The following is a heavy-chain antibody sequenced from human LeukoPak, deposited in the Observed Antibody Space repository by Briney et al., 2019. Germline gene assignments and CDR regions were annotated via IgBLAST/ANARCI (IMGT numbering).Heavy chain of an antibody. D-gene: IGHD2-21*01. CDR3: ARVNAPVATFDY. V-gene: IGHV4-38-2*02. CDR2: ISHSGST. Sequence: PSETLSLTCTVSGYSISTTYYGGWIRPPPGKGLEWIATISHSGSTYYTPSLRSRLTISLDTSKNQFSLKLISVTAADTAVYYCARVNAPVATFDYWGQGALVTVSS. J-gene: IGHJ4*02. CDR1: GYSISTTYY.